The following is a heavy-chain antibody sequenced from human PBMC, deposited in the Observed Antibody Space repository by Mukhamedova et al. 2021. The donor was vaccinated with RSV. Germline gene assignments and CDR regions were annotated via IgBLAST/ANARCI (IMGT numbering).Heavy chain of an antibody. CDR3: ARARLGTIGLLEV. V-gene: IGHV1-2*02. J-gene: IGHJ3*01. D-gene: IGHD1-1*01. Sequence: EYMGWINPKSGGTHYPRKSQGRITMTSDTSITTVYMELSGLRPDDTAIYYCARARLGTIGLLEVWGQGSMVTVSS. CDR2: INPKSGGT.